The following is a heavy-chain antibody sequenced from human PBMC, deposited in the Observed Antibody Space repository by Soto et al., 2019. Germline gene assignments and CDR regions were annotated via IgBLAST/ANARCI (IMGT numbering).Heavy chain of an antibody. J-gene: IGHJ6*04. CDR2: INPNSGGT. V-gene: IGHV1-2*04. CDR3: ARVLYGSGPFYGMDV. CDR1: GYIFTSYY. Sequence: ASVKVSCKASGYIFTSYYMHWVRQAPGQGLEWMGWINPNSGGTNYAQKFQGWVTMTRDTSISTAYMELSRLRSDDTAVYYCARVLYGSGPFYGMDVWGKGTTVTVSS. D-gene: IGHD3-10*01.